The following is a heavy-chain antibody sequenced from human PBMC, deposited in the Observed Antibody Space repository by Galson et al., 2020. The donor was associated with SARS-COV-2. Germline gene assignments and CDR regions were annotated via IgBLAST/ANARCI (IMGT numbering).Heavy chain of an antibody. J-gene: IGHJ4*02. Sequence: ETSETLSLTCTVSGGSISSYYWSWIRQPPGKGLEWIGYIYYSGSTNYNPSLKSRVTISVDTSKNQFSLKLSSVTAADTAVYYCARTDYGSGSYEYYFDYWGQGTLVTVSS. CDR2: IYYSGST. CDR1: GGSISSYY. CDR3: ARTDYGSGSYEYYFDY. V-gene: IGHV4-59*01. D-gene: IGHD3-10*01.